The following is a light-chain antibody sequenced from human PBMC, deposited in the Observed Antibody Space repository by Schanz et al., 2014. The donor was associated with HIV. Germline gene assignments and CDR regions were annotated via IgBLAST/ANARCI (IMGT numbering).Light chain of an antibody. CDR3: SSYAGSSTVV. J-gene: IGLJ2*01. V-gene: IGLV2-8*01. Sequence: QSALTQPPSASGSPGQSVTISCTGTSSDVGGYNYVSWYQQHPGKAPNLMIYEVTKRPSGVPDRFSGSKSGNTASLTVSGLQADDEADYYCSSYAGSSTVVFGGGTKLTVL. CDR2: EVT. CDR1: SSDVGGYNY.